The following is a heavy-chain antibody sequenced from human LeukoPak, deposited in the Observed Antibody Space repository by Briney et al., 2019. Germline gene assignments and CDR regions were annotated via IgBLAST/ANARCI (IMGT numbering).Heavy chain of an antibody. CDR1: GYTFTGYY. D-gene: IGHD6-13*01. V-gene: IGHV1-2*02. J-gene: IGHJ4*02. CDR3: ARVPGGQQLVLTFDY. CDR2: INPNSGGT. Sequence: ASVKVSCKASGYTFTGYYMHWVRQAPGQGLDWMGWINPNSGGTNYAQKFQVRVTMTRDTSISTAYMELSRLRSDDTAVYYFARVPGGQQLVLTFDYWGQGTLVTVSS.